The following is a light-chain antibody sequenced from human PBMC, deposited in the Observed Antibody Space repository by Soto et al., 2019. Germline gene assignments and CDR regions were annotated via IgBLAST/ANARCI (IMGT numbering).Light chain of an antibody. CDR2: YDS. J-gene: IGLJ1*01. Sequence: SYELTQPPSVSVAPGKTARITCGGNNIGSKNVHWYQHKPGQAPVLVIYYDSDRPSGIPERFSGSNSGNTATLTISRVEVGDEADYYCQVWDTSSDHPDVFGTGTKVTVL. CDR1: NIGSKN. CDR3: QVWDTSSDHPDV. V-gene: IGLV3-21*04.